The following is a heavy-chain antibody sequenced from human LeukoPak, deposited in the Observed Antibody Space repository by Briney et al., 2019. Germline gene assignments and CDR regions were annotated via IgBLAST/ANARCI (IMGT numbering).Heavy chain of an antibody. CDR2: ISSSSSYI. J-gene: IGHJ3*02. CDR1: GFTFSSYS. CDR3: ARGASRAFDI. Sequence: TGGSLRLSCAASGFTFSSYSMNWVRQAPGKGLEWVSSISSSSSYIYYADSVKGRFTISRDNAKNSLYLQMNSLRVEDTAVYYCARGASRAFDIWGQGTMVTVSS. V-gene: IGHV3-21*01.